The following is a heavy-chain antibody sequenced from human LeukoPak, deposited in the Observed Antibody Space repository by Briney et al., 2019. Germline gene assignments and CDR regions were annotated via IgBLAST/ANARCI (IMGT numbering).Heavy chain of an antibody. CDR1: GYTLTELS. CDR2: FDPEDGET. CDR3: AALEDYGDYEFVH. Sequence: ASVKVSCKVSGYTLTELSMHWARQAPGKGLEWMGGFDPEDGETIYAQKFQGRVTMTGDTSTDTAYMELSSLRSEDTAVYYCAALEDYGDYEFVHWGQGTLVTVSS. D-gene: IGHD4-17*01. V-gene: IGHV1-24*01. J-gene: IGHJ4*02.